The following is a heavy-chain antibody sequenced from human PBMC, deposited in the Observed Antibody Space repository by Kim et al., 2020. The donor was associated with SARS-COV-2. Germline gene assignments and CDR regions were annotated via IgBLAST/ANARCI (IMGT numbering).Heavy chain of an antibody. D-gene: IGHD1-26*01. Sequence: TNCNPSLRSRVTISVDTSKNQFSLKLSSVAAADTAVYYWARAGGYYYMDVWGKGATVTVSS. CDR3: ARAGGYYYMDV. V-gene: IGHV4-34*01. J-gene: IGHJ6*03. CDR2: T.